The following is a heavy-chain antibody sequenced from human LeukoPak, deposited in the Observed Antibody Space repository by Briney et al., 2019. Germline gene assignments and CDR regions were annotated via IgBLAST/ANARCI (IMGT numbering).Heavy chain of an antibody. Sequence: SETLSLTCTVSGGSIRSYYWSWIRQPPGKGLEWIGYIYYSGSTNYNPSLKSRVTISVDTSKNQFSLKLNSVTAADTAVYYCASSYGDYVDAFDIWGQGTMVTVSS. V-gene: IGHV4-59*01. CDR3: ASSYGDYVDAFDI. CDR2: IYYSGST. D-gene: IGHD4-17*01. CDR1: GGSIRSYY. J-gene: IGHJ3*02.